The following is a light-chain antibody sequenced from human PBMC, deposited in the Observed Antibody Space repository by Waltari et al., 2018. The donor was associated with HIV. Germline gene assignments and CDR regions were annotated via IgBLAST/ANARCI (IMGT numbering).Light chain of an antibody. CDR3: SSYTNTNTLI. CDR1: SDDIGGSKY. J-gene: IGLJ2*01. CDR2: EVR. V-gene: IGLV2-14*01. Sequence: QSALTQPAPVSGSPGQSIRLPCTGTSDDIGGSKYVPWYQQHPGKVPKLILFEVRTRPSGVSNRFSGSKSDNTASLSISGLQAEDEAAYYCSSYTNTNTLIFGGGTRLTVL.